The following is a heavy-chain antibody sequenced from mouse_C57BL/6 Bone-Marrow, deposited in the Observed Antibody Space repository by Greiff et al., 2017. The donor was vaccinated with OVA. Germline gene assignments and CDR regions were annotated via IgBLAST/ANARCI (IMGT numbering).Heavy chain of an antibody. CDR2: IYPGDGDT. CDR1: GYAFSSYW. V-gene: IGHV1-80*01. Sequence: VHLVESGAELVKPGASVKISCKASGYAFSSYWMNWVKQRPGKGLEWIGQIYPGDGDTNYNGKFKGKATLTADKSSSTAYMQLSSLTSEDSAVYFCARMGNFYYAMDYWGQGTSVTVSS. J-gene: IGHJ4*01. CDR3: ARMGNFYYAMDY. D-gene: IGHD2-1*01.